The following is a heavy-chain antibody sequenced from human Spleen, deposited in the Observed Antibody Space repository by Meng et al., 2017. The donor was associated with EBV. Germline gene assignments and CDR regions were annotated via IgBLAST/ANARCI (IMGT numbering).Heavy chain of an antibody. D-gene: IGHD1-26*01. J-gene: IGHJ5*02. V-gene: IGHV7-4-1*02. CDR2: INTDTGNP. Sequence: QGQLLQSGSGLKKPWASVTVSCKASGHTFTSNDMNLGRQAPGQGLEWMGWINTDTGNPTYAQVFTGRFVFSLDTSVSTAYLQITSLKAEDTAVYYCAGVASGSSGFDPWGQGILVTVSS. CDR1: GHTFTSND. CDR3: AGVASGSSGFDP.